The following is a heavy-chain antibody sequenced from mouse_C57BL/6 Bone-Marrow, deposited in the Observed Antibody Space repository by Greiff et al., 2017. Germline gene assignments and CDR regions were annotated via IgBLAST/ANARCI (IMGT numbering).Heavy chain of an antibody. J-gene: IGHJ2*01. Sequence: QVQLQQPGAELVMPGASVKLSCKASGYTFTSYWMHWVQQRPGQGLEWIGEIDPSDSYTNYNQKFKGKFTLTVDKSSSTAYMQLSSLTSEDSAVYYWARGTPEDYDNYWGQGTTLTVSS. CDR3: ARGTPEDYDNY. CDR1: GYTFTSYW. CDR2: IDPSDSYT. D-gene: IGHD2-4*01. V-gene: IGHV1-69*01.